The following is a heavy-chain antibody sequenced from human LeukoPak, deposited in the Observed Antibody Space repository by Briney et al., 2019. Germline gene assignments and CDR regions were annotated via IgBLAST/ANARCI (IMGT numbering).Heavy chain of an antibody. J-gene: IGHJ6*02. Sequence: SVKVSCKASGVTFSSYTISWVRQAPGQGLEWMGRIIPILGIANYAQKFQGRVTITADTSTSTAYMELSSLRSEDTAVYYCARARGDYDSSGYYYYYYGMDVWGQGTTVTVSS. CDR2: IIPILGIA. D-gene: IGHD3-22*01. CDR1: GVTFSSYT. V-gene: IGHV1-69*02. CDR3: ARARGDYDSSGYYYYYYGMDV.